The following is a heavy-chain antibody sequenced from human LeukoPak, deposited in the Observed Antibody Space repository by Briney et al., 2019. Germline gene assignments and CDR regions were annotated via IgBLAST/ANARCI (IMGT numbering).Heavy chain of an antibody. CDR1: GITLSNYG. CDR2: ISDSGGRT. D-gene: IGHD3-22*01. Sequence: GGSLRLSCAVSGITLSNYGMSWVRQAPGKGLEWVAGISDSGGRTNYADSVKGRFTISRDNPKNTLILQMNSLRPEDTAVYFCAKRGVVIRVILVGFHKEAYYFDSWGQGALATVSS. J-gene: IGHJ4*02. CDR3: AKRGVVIRVILVGFHKEAYYFDS. V-gene: IGHV3-23*01.